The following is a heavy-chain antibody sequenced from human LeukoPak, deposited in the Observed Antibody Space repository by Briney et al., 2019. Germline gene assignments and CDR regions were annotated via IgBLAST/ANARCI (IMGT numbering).Heavy chain of an antibody. CDR3: TRDDSKENEYYFDF. D-gene: IGHD1-1*01. CDR1: GGSISSGSYY. Sequence: SETLSHTCTVSGGSISSGSYYWSWIRQPAGKRLEWIGRIYSTGSTNYNPSLKSRVTISVDTSRNQFSLRLSSVTAADTAVYYCTRDDSKENEYYFDFWGQGTLVTVSS. CDR2: IYSTGST. J-gene: IGHJ4*02. V-gene: IGHV4-61*02.